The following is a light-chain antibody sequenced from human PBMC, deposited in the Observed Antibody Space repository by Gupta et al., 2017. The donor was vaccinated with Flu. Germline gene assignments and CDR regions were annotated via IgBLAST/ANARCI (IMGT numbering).Light chain of an antibody. CDR2: KDT. J-gene: IGLJ2*01. Sequence: SYELPQPPSVSVSPGQTARITCSGDALPKQYAYWYQQRPGRAPVLVIYKDTERPSGIPGRFSGSSSGTTVTLTISGVQAEDEADYYCQSADSSNTYVIFGGGTKLTVL. CDR1: ALPKQY. V-gene: IGLV3-25*03. CDR3: QSADSSNTYVI.